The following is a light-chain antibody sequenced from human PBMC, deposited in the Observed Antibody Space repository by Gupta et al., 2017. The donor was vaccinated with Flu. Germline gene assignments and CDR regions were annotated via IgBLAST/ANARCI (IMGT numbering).Light chain of an antibody. J-gene: IGKJ1*01. CDR3: QHEDSCPDT. CDR1: ENIRSK. V-gene: IGKV3-15*01. CDR2: DGS. Sequence: PATTAWSTREMATLSCRAIENIRSKIARYQEKPGQPSRLLIYDGSARATGISAKFSGSRFGTEFTLVIYCRRSEDFAVYCSQHEDSCPDTFGQGTKVEVK.